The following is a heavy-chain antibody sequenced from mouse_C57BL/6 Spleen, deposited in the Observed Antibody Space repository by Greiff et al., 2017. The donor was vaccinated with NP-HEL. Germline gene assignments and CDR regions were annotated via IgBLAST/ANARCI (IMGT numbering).Heavy chain of an antibody. Sequence: QVHVKQSGAELVRPGASVTLSCKASGYTFTDYEMHWVKQTPVHGLEWIGAIDPETGGTAYNQKFKGKAILTADKSSSTAYMELRSLTSEDSAVYYCTRTGSSPWFAYWGQGTLVTVSA. V-gene: IGHV1-15*01. J-gene: IGHJ3*01. CDR2: IDPETGGT. CDR1: GYTFTDYE. CDR3: TRTGSSPWFAY. D-gene: IGHD1-1*01.